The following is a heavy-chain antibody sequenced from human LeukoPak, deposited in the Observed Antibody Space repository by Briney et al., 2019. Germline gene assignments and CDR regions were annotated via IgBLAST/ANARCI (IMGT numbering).Heavy chain of an antibody. CDR2: ISSGSSYI. D-gene: IGHD3-22*01. J-gene: IGHJ4*02. CDR3: ARAGSEYYYDSKLGY. CDR1: GFIFSAYN. Sequence: PGGSLRLSCAASGFIFSAYNMNWVRQAPGKGLEWVSFISSGSSYIYYADSVKGRFTISRDNAKNSLYLQMNSLRAEDTAVYYCARAGSEYYYDSKLGYWGQGTLVTVSS. V-gene: IGHV3-21*01.